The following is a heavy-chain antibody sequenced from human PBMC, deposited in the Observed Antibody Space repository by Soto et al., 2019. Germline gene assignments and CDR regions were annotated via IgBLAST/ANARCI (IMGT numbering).Heavy chain of an antibody. CDR3: AKVSTLAAAGTLYFDY. CDR1: GFTFSSYA. D-gene: IGHD6-13*01. J-gene: IGHJ4*02. CDR2: ISGSGGST. Sequence: EVQLLESGGGLVQPGGSLRLSCAASGFTFSSYAMSWVRQAPGKGLEWVSAISGSGGSTYYADSVKGRFTISRDNSKNTLYLQMNSLRAEDTAVYYCAKVSTLAAAGTLYFDYWGQGTLVTVSS. V-gene: IGHV3-23*01.